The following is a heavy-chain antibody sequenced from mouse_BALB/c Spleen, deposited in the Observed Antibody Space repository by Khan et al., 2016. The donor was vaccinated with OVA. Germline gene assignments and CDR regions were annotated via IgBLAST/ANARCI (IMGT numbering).Heavy chain of an antibody. J-gene: IGHJ2*01. CDR1: GYTFTSYW. CDR3: VKIKTRVYTSSDN. Sequence: QVQLKESGAELVKAGASVKMSCKASGYTFTSYWMHWVKQRLGQGLEWFAETNPTNGRTYYNEKFKSKATLTVDKSSSPAYMLLSGPTFEDSAVYNCVKIKTRVYTSSDNWGQGTTLTVSS. CDR2: TNPTNGRT. D-gene: IGHD1-3*01. V-gene: IGHV1S81*02.